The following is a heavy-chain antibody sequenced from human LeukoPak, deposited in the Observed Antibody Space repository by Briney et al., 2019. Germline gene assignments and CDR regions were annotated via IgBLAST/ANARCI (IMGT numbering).Heavy chain of an antibody. CDR1: GFTFSSYN. CDR2: IGSGSSLI. V-gene: IGHV3-48*02. CDR3: ARSGGLGATIYPNWFDL. Sequence: GGSLRLSCAASGFTFSSYNMNWVRQAPGKGLEWVSFIGSGSSLIYYADSVKGRFTISGDDAKNSLFLQMNSLRDEDTAVFYCARSGGLGATIYPNWFDLWGQGTLVIVSS. J-gene: IGHJ5*02. D-gene: IGHD1-26*01.